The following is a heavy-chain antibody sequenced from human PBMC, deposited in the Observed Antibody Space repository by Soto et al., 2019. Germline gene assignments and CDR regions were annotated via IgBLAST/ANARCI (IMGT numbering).Heavy chain of an antibody. CDR1: GLTFSDYY. V-gene: IGHV3-11*01. CDR2: ISNSGGST. D-gene: IGHD2-15*01. Sequence: QVQLVESGGGLVKPGGSLRLSCAASGLTFSDYYMSWIRQVPGKGLEWVSYISNSGGSTYYADSVKGRFTISRDNAKNSLFLQMNTLRAEDTAVYYCATEYCSGGSCYGSFHYWCQGTLVTVSS. J-gene: IGHJ4*02. CDR3: ATEYCSGGSCYGSFHY.